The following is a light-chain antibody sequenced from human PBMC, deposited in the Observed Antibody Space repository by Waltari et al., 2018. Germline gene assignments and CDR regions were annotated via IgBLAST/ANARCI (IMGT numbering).Light chain of an antibody. CDR2: KAS. CDR3: QQYFSGCT. J-gene: IGKJ2*02. V-gene: IGKV1-5*03. Sequence: DIQMTQSSSTLSASVGDRVTITCRASQRIVSWVAWYQQKPGKAPKLLIDKASSLQSGVPSTFSGSGSGTDFTLTISSLQPDDFATYYCQQYFSGCTFGQGTNLEIK. CDR1: QRIVSW.